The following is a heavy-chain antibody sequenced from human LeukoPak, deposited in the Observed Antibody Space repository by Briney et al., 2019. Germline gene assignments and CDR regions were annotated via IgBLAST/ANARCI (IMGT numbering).Heavy chain of an antibody. Sequence: PGGSLRLSCAASGFIFSDYYMAWIRQAPGKGLEWISTIKGTGLTTYYADSVKGQVTISRDNDKNSLFLQMSSLRADDTAIYYCARAGELRYMDVWGKGTAVTVSS. CDR3: ARAGELRYMDV. CDR2: IKGTGLTT. V-gene: IGHV3-11*04. D-gene: IGHD3-16*01. J-gene: IGHJ6*03. CDR1: GFIFSDYY.